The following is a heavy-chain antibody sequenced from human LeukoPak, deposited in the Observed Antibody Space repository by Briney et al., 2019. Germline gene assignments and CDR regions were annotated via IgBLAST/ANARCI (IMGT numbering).Heavy chain of an antibody. J-gene: IGHJ4*02. CDR2: ISSSGEST. D-gene: IGHD6-19*01. V-gene: IGHV3-23*01. CDR1: GFTFSSYA. CDR3: AKATYYSSGHSYYFDY. Sequence: GGSLRLSCAASGFTFSSYAMHWVRQAPGKGLEWVSGISSSGESTYYADSVKGRFTISRDNSKNTLYLQMNSLRAEDTAVYYCAKATYYSSGHSYYFDYWGQGTLVTVSS.